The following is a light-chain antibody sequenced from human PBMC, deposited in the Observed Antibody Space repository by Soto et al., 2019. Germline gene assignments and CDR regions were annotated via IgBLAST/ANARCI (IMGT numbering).Light chain of an antibody. CDR1: QSISSW. CDR3: QQYNSYWT. V-gene: IGKV1-5*01. CDR2: DAS. J-gene: IGKJ1*01. Sequence: DIQMTQSASTLSACXXDGVTITCRASQSISSWLAWYQQKPGKAPXXLIYDASSLESGVPSRFSGSGSGTEFTLTISSLQPDDFATYYCQQYNSYWTFGQGTKVDI.